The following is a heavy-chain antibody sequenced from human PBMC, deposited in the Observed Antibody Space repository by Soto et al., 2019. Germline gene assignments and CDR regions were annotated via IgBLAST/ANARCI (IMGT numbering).Heavy chain of an antibody. J-gene: IGHJ5*02. Sequence: QVQLVESGGGLVKPGGSLRLSCAASGFTFSDYYMSWIRQAPGKGLEWVSYISSSSSYTNYADSVKGRFTISRDNAKNSLYLQMNSLRAEDTAVYYCARDYGTPPYNWFDPWGQGTLVTVSS. CDR3: ARDYGTPPYNWFDP. V-gene: IGHV3-11*05. D-gene: IGHD1-1*01. CDR1: GFTFSDYY. CDR2: ISSSSSYT.